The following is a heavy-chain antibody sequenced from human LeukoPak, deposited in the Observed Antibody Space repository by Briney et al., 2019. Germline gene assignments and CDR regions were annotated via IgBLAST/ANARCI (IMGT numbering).Heavy chain of an antibody. CDR3: ARDLERDYSNPGY. CDR2: ISYDGSNK. J-gene: IGHJ4*02. CDR1: GFTFSSYG. D-gene: IGHD4-11*01. Sequence: GGTLRLSCAASGFTFSSYGMSWVRQAPGKGLEWVAVISYDGSNKYYADSVKGRFTISRDNSKNTLYLQMNSLRAEDTAVYYCARDLERDYSNPGYWGQGTLVTVS. V-gene: IGHV3-30*03.